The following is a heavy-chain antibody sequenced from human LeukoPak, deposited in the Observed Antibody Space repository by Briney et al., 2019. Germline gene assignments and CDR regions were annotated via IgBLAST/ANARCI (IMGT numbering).Heavy chain of an antibody. CDR3: AIEYSSLNYFDY. CDR1: GFTFDDYT. CDR2: ISWDGGST. J-gene: IGHJ4*02. D-gene: IGHD6-6*01. V-gene: IGHV3-43*01. Sequence: GGSLRLSCAASGFTFDDYTMHWVRQAPGKGLEWVSLISWDGGSTYYADSVKGRFTISRDNSKYSLYLQMNSLRTEDTALYYCAIEYSSLNYFDYWGQGTLVTVSS.